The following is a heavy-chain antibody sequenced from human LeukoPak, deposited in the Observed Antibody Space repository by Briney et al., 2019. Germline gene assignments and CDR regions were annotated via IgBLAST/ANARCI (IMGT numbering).Heavy chain of an antibody. Sequence: PGGSLRLSCAPSGFTFSSYWMSWVRQAPGKGLEWVANIKQGGSEKYYVDSVKGRFTISRDNAKNSLYLQMNSLRAEDTAVYYRASGPYVQWLAPFDYWGQGTLVTVSS. J-gene: IGHJ4*02. CDR1: GFTFSSYW. V-gene: IGHV3-7*01. CDR3: ASGPYVQWLAPFDY. D-gene: IGHD6-19*01. CDR2: IKQGGSEK.